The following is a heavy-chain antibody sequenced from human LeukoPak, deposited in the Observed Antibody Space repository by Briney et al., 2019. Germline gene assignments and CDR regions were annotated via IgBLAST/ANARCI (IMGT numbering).Heavy chain of an antibody. D-gene: IGHD4-17*01. J-gene: IGHJ5*02. CDR1: GFTFSSYA. CDR3: VKDGADYGENGWFDP. CDR2: ISSVGGRT. Sequence: GGSLRLSCSASGFTFSSYAMHWVRQAPGKGLEVVSVISSVGGRTYYADSVKGRFTISRDNSKNTLYLQVSSLRVEDTAVYYCVKDGADYGENGWFDPWGQGTLVTVSS. V-gene: IGHV3-64D*09.